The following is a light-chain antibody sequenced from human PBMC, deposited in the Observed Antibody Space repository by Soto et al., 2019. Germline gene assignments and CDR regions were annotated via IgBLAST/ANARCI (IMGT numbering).Light chain of an antibody. CDR2: DAS. CDR3: HQHHSSPIT. CDR1: QSVSNF. J-gene: IGKJ5*01. V-gene: IGKV3-11*01. Sequence: EIVLTQSPATLSLSPGEGATLSCRASQSVSNFLLWFQQKPGQAPRLLIYDASNRATGSAARFSGSGSGTDFTLTISSLEPEDFAVYYCHQHHSSPITCGQGTRLEIK.